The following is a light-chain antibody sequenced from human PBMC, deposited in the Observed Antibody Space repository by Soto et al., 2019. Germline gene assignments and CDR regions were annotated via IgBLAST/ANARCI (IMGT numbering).Light chain of an antibody. CDR3: KSYTGINNWV. J-gene: IGLJ3*02. Sequence: QSVLTQPPSASGSPGQSVTISCTGTSSDVGGYNYVSWYQQYPGKAPKVMIYEVNKRPSGVPDRFSGSKSGNTASLTVSGLQAEDEADYYCKSYTGINNWVFGGGTKLTVL. CDR1: SSDVGGYNY. V-gene: IGLV2-8*01. CDR2: EVN.